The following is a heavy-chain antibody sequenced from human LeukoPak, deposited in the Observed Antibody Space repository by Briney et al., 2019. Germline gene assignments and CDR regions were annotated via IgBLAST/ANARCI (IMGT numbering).Heavy chain of an antibody. CDR1: GFTFSSYW. Sequence: TGGSLRLSCAASGFTFSSYWMSWVRQAPGKGLEWVANIKQDGSEKFYVDSVKGRFTISRDNAKNSLYLQMNSLRAEDTAVYYCARPRMGATGSYYMDVWGKGTTVTVSS. J-gene: IGHJ6*03. D-gene: IGHD1-26*01. CDR2: IKQDGSEK. CDR3: ARPRMGATGSYYMDV. V-gene: IGHV3-7*01.